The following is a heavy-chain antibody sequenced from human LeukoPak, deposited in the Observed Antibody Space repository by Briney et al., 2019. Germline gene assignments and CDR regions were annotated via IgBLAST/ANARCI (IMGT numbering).Heavy chain of an antibody. D-gene: IGHD3-10*01. CDR1: GGSLRSDNYY. CDR3: AREGIYGSGKRAFDI. J-gene: IGHJ3*02. Sequence: SETLSLTCTVSGGSLRSDNYYWGWIRQTPGKGLEWIGCIYHSGRTYYNPSLKSPVTISMDTSKNQFSLKLSSVTAADTAVYYCAREGIYGSGKRAFDIWGQGTMVTVSS. V-gene: IGHV4-39*07. CDR2: IYHSGRT.